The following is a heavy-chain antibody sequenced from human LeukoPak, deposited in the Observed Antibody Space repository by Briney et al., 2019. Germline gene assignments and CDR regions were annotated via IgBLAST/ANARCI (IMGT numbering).Heavy chain of an antibody. CDR3: ARVRGIAAAGTDFDY. CDR2: INHSGST. V-gene: IGHV4-34*01. D-gene: IGHD6-13*01. Sequence: SETLSLTCAVYGGSFSGNYWSWIRQPPGKGLEWIGDINHSGSTNYNPSLKSRVTISVDTSKNQFSLKLSSVTAADTAVYYCARVRGIAAAGTDFDYWGQGTLVTVSS. CDR1: GGSFSGNY. J-gene: IGHJ4*02.